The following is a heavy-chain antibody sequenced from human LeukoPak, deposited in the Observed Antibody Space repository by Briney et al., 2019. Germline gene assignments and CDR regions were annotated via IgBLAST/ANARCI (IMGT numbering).Heavy chain of an antibody. Sequence: GGSLRLSCAASGFTLSSYWMHWVRQAPGKGLVWVSCINRDGSSTTYADSVKGRFTISRDNAKNTLYLQMDSLRAEDTAVYYCAREPSSYYYDGSGLDWFDPWGQGTLVTVSS. V-gene: IGHV3-74*01. CDR1: GFTLSSYW. D-gene: IGHD3-22*01. J-gene: IGHJ5*02. CDR3: AREPSSYYYDGSGLDWFDP. CDR2: INRDGSST.